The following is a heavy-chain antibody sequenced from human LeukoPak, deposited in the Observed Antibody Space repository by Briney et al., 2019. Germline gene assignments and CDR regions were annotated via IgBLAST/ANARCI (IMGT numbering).Heavy chain of an antibody. J-gene: IGHJ4*02. CDR3: ARGDTAMVDFDY. Sequence: ASVKVSCKASGYTFNTYFMHWVRQAPGQGLEWMGWINPNRGGTNYAQKFQGWVTMTRDTSISTAYMELSRLRSDDTAVYYCARGDTAMVDFDYWGQGTLVTVSS. CDR2: INPNRGGT. CDR1: GYTFNTYF. D-gene: IGHD5-18*01. V-gene: IGHV1-2*04.